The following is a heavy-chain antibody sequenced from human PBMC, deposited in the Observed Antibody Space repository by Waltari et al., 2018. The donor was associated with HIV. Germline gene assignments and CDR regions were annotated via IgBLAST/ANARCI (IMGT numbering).Heavy chain of an antibody. CDR2: IGGIDGKG. Sequence: EVQLLESGGGLVQPGGSLRLSCAASGFTFNIYALTWVRQAPGKGLEWVSIIGGIDGKGYYADSVKGRFTISRDNSKNTLYLQMNSLRAEDTAAYYCAGRGGIAADGTARIDDWGQGTLVTVSS. CDR3: AGRGGIAADGTARIDD. CDR1: GFTFNIYA. V-gene: IGHV3-23*01. D-gene: IGHD6-13*01. J-gene: IGHJ4*02.